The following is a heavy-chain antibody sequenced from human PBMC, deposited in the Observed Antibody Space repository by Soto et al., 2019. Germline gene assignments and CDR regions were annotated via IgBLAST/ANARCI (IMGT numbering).Heavy chain of an antibody. CDR3: ATFSNYYGSGSYSAGPATYYSYMDV. Sequence: ASVKVSCKVSGYTLTELSMHWVRQAPGKGLEWMGGFDPEDGETIYAQKFQGRVTMTEDTSTDTAYMELSSLRSEDTAVYYCATFSNYYGSGSYSAGPATYYSYMDVWGKGTTVTVSS. J-gene: IGHJ6*03. D-gene: IGHD3-10*01. CDR1: GYTLTELS. V-gene: IGHV1-24*01. CDR2: FDPEDGET.